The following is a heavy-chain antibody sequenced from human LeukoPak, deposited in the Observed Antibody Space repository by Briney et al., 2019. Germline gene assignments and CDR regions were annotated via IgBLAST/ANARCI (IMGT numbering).Heavy chain of an antibody. D-gene: IGHD6-19*01. CDR2: IKSKTDGGTT. V-gene: IGHV3-15*01. CDR3: TASYNSSGWYYYYYMDV. Sequence: GGSLRLSCAASGFTFSSYAMSWVRQAPGKGLEWVGRIKSKTDGGTTDYAAPVKGRFTISRDDSKNTLYLQMNSLKTEDTAVYYCTASYNSSGWYYYYYMDVWGKGTTVTVSS. CDR1: GFTFSSYA. J-gene: IGHJ6*03.